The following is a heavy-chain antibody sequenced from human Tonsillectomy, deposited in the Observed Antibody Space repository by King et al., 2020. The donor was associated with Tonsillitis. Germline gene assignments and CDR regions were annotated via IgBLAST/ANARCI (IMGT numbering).Heavy chain of an antibody. D-gene: IGHD5-24*01. V-gene: IGHV3-33*08. CDR3: ARVRENYFDY. Sequence: VQLVESGGGVVQPGRALRLSGAASGFTFSGYGMHWVRQAPGKGLEWVAIIWDDGSNKYYEDSGKGGFTISRDNSKNTLYLQMNSLRAEDTAVYYCARVRENYFDYWGQGTLVTVSS. CDR1: GFTFSGYG. J-gene: IGHJ4*02. CDR2: IWDDGSNK.